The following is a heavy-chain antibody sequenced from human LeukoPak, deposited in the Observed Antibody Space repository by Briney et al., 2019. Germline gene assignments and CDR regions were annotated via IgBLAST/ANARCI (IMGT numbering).Heavy chain of an antibody. CDR3: AKDMTTVTTSGSDY. D-gene: IGHD4-17*01. Sequence: GGSLRLSCAASGFTFDSYTMNWVRQVPGKGLEWVSGISWNSGSTGYADSVKGRFTISRDNAKNSLYLQMNSLRAEDTALYYCAKDMTTVTTSGSDYWGQGTLVTVSS. V-gene: IGHV3-9*01. CDR1: GFTFDSYT. J-gene: IGHJ4*02. CDR2: ISWNSGST.